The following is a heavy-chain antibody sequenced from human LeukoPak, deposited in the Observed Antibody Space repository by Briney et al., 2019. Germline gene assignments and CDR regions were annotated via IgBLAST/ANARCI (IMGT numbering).Heavy chain of an antibody. Sequence: GASVTVSCKGSGYIFPDFYIYWVRQAPGQGLEWMGGIIPIFGTANYAQKFQGRVTITADESTSTAYMELSSLRSEDTAVYYCARGLGDYVWGVYYGMDVWGQGTTVTVSS. J-gene: IGHJ6*02. V-gene: IGHV1-69*13. CDR2: IIPIFGTA. D-gene: IGHD3-16*01. CDR3: ARGLGDYVWGVYYGMDV. CDR1: GYIFPDFY.